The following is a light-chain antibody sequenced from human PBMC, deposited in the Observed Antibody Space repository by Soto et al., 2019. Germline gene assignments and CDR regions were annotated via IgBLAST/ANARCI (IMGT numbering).Light chain of an antibody. CDR3: QQGSSCPRT. Sequence: DIQMTQSPSSLSASVGDRVTITCRASQSISNQLAWYQQKPGKAPQLLIYAASTLQSGVPSRFSGSGSGTDFTLTISSLQPEDFATYFCQQGSSCPRTFGRGTKVDIK. CDR2: AAS. CDR1: QSISNQ. J-gene: IGKJ4*01. V-gene: IGKV1D-12*01.